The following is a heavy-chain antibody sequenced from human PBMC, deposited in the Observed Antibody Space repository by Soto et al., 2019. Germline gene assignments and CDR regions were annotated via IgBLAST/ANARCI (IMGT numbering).Heavy chain of an antibody. J-gene: IGHJ6*02. CDR2: ISAYNGNT. V-gene: IGHV1-18*01. CDR3: ARDRNLAVPPAYSYGMDV. CDR1: GYTFTSYG. Sequence: ASVKVSCKASGYTFTSYGISWVRQAPGQGLEWMGWISAYNGNTNYAQKLQGRVTMTTDTSTSTAYMELRSLRSDDTAVYYCARDRNLAVPPAYSYGMDVWGQGTTVTVSS. D-gene: IGHD2-15*01.